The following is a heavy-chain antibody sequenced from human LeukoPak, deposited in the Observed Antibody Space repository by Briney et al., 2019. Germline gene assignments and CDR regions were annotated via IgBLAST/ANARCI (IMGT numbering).Heavy chain of an antibody. D-gene: IGHD6-19*01. J-gene: IGHJ6*03. CDR2: ISSSGSTI. CDR1: GLTFSSYE. CDR3: ARGPYSSGIGWEDYYYYYMDV. V-gene: IGHV3-48*03. Sequence: GGSLRLSCAASGLTFSSYEMNWVRQAPGKGLEWVSYISSSGSTIYYADSVKGRFTISRDNAKNSLYLQMNSLRAEDTAVYYCARGPYSSGIGWEDYYYYYMDVWGKGTTVTVSS.